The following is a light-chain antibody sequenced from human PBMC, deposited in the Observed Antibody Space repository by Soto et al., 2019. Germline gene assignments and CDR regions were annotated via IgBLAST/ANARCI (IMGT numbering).Light chain of an antibody. V-gene: IGKV3-11*01. J-gene: IGKJ4*01. CDR3: QHRVIGPT. CDR1: QSVSSY. CDR2: DVS. Sequence: TQSPSTLSLSPGERATLSCRAAQSVSSYLGWYQQKPGQAPRLLISDVSRRATGVPARFSGSGFGTDFTLTISSLEPEDTAVYYCQHRVIGPTFGGGTRVEIK.